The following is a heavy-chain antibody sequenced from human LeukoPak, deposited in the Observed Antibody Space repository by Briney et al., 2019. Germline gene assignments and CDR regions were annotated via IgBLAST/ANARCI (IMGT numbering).Heavy chain of an antibody. CDR1: GFTFSSYW. CDR2: IKQDGSEK. J-gene: IGHJ3*02. CDR3: ARDRTYYDTLTGYHYDAFDI. V-gene: IGHV3-7*05. Sequence: GGSLRLSCAASGFTFSSYWMSWVRQAPGKGLEWVANIKQDGSEKYYVDSVKGRFTISRDNAKNTLYLQMNSLRAEDTAVYYCARDRTYYDTLTGYHYDAFDIWGQGTMVTVSS. D-gene: IGHD3-9*01.